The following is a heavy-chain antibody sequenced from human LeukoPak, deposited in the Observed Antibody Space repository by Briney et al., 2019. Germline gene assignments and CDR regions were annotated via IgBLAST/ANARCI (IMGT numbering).Heavy chain of an antibody. CDR1: GGTFSSYA. J-gene: IGHJ1*01. V-gene: IGHV1-69*13. CDR2: IIPIFGTA. CDR3: ARDNYYDSSGSSSFQH. D-gene: IGHD3-22*01. Sequence: SVKVSCKASGGTFSSYAISWVRQAPGQGLEWMGGIIPIFGTANYAQKFQGRVTITADESTSTAYMELSSLRSDDTAVYYCARDNYYDSSGSSSFQHWGQGTLVTVSS.